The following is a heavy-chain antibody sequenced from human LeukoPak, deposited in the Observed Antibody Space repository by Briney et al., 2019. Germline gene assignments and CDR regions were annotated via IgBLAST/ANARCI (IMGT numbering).Heavy chain of an antibody. D-gene: IGHD1-26*01. CDR3: ATSSGSYRLFDY. Sequence: GGSLRLSCAASGFTFNTYTMNWVRQAPGKGLEWVSYISGSSGIIDYADSVRGRFTISRDNAKNSLYLQMNSLRAEDTAVYYCATSSGSYRLFDYWGQGILVTVSS. CDR2: ISGSSGII. J-gene: IGHJ4*02. V-gene: IGHV3-48*01. CDR1: GFTFNTYT.